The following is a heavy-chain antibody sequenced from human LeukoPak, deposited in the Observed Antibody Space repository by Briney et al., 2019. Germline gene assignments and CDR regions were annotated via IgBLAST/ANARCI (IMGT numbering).Heavy chain of an antibody. CDR1: GFTFDDYA. Sequence: GGSLRLSCAASGFTFDDYAMHWVRQAPGKGLEWVSGISWNSGSIGYADSVQGRFTISRDNAKNSLHLQMNSLRAEDTALYYCAKDMGPWGQGTMVTVSS. CDR3: AKDMGP. CDR2: ISWNSGSI. V-gene: IGHV3-9*01. J-gene: IGHJ3*01.